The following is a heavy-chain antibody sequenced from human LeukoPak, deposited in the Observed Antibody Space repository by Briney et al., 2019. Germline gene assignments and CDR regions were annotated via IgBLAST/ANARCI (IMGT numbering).Heavy chain of an antibody. J-gene: IGHJ4*02. CDR3: AIQAKAAAGNDY. D-gene: IGHD6-13*01. CDR1: GGSFKLYY. V-gene: IGHV4-34*01. CDR2: INHSGST. Sequence: SETLSLTCAVYGGSFKLYYWSWIRQPPGKGLEWIGEINHSGSTNYNPSLKSRVSISVDTSKNQCALQLGSVTDADTAVSYCAIQAKAAAGNDYWDQGTLVTVSS.